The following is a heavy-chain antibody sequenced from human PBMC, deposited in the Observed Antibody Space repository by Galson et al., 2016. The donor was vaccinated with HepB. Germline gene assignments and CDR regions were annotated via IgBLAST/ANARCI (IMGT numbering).Heavy chain of an antibody. CDR3: ARILCRGVCDNADWSLDL. V-gene: IGHV3-11*04. Sequence: SLRLSCAASGFTVSDSYMSWVRQAPGKGLEWVSGITGSSGTINYADSVRGRFTISRDSARNTVHLQMNSLRAEDTAVYYCARILCRGVCDNADWSLDLWGRGTLVTVSS. CDR2: ITGSSGTI. J-gene: IGHJ2*01. CDR1: GFTVSDSY. D-gene: IGHD2-21*02.